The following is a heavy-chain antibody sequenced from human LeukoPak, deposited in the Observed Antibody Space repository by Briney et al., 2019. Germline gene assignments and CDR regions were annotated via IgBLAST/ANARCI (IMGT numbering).Heavy chain of an antibody. CDR2: ISYDGSKK. V-gene: IGHV3-30*18. CDR1: GFTFSSYG. CDR3: GKENLPLDVGYYYGMDV. D-gene: IGHD1-26*01. J-gene: IGHJ6*04. Sequence: PGRCLRLSCAASGFTFSSYGMHWARQAPGKGLEWVAVISYDGSKKYYADSVTGRSTLSRDTFKNTLYLPTNSVRDEDTAVYYCGKENLPLDVGYYYGMDVWGKGTTVTVSS.